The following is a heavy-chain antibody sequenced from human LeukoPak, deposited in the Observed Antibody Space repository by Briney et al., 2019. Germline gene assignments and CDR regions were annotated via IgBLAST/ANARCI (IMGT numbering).Heavy chain of an antibody. CDR2: IYYSGTT. J-gene: IGHJ4*02. D-gene: IGHD1-26*01. CDR1: GGSISSYY. Sequence: SETLSLTCTVSGGSISSYYWSWIRQPPGKGLEWIGYIYYSGTTNYNPSLKSRVTISVDTSKNQFSLKLSSVTAADTAVFYCARVILVGESYYFDYWGQGTLVTVSS. V-gene: IGHV4-59*01. CDR3: ARVILVGESYYFDY.